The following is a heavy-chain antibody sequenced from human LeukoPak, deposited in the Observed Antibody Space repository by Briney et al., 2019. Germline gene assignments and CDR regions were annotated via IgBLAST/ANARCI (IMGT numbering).Heavy chain of an antibody. CDR3: ARGQQLAPSILGY. V-gene: IGHV3-30-3*01. D-gene: IGHD6-13*01. CDR1: AFTFSTYT. Sequence: GGSLRLSCAASAFTFSTYTMHWVRQAPGKGLEWVAVISSDGSNKYYADSVKGRFTISRDNSKNTLYLQMNNLRTEDTAVYYCARGQQLAPSILGYWGQGTLVTVSS. CDR2: ISSDGSNK. J-gene: IGHJ4*02.